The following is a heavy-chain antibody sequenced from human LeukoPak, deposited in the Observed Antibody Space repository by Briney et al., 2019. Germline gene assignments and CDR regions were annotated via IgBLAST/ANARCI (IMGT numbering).Heavy chain of an antibody. CDR3: ARRATTVTTGYYYYYMDV. D-gene: IGHD4-17*01. CDR2: VYYGGTT. CDR1: GGSINSRSYY. J-gene: IGHJ6*03. Sequence: SETLSLTCTVSGGSINSRSYYWGWIRQPPGKGLEWIGSVYYGGTTYYNPSLKSRVTISEDTSKNQFSLKLSSVTAADTAVYYCARRATTVTTGYYYYYMDVWGKGTTVAVSS. V-gene: IGHV4-39*01.